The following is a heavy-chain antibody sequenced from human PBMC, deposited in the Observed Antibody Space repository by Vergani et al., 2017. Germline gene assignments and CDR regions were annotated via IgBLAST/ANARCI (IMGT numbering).Heavy chain of an antibody. CDR2: INAGNGNT. V-gene: IGHV1-3*01. Sequence: QVQLVQSGSELKKPGASVKVSCKASGYTFTSYAMHWVRQAPGQRLEWMGWINAGNGNTKYSQKFQGRVTITRDTSASTAYMELRSLRAEDTAVYYCARLLVSGGSWVAEEYFQHWGQGTLVTVSS. CDR3: ARLLVSGGSWVAEEYFQH. D-gene: IGHD2-15*01. J-gene: IGHJ1*01. CDR1: GYTFTSYA.